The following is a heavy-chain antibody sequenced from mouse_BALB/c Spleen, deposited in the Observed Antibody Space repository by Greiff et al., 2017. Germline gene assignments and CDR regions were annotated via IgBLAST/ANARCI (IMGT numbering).Heavy chain of an antibody. CDR1: GFTFSSYA. Sequence: EVQVVESGGGLVKPGGSLKLSCAASGFTFSSYAMSWVRQSPEKRLEWVAEISSGGSYTYYPDTVTGRFTISRDNAKNTLYLEMSSLRSEDTAMYYCARDSLYGNYFDYWGQGTTLTVSS. V-gene: IGHV5-9-4*01. CDR3: ARDSLYGNYFDY. J-gene: IGHJ2*01. D-gene: IGHD2-1*01. CDR2: ISSGGSYT.